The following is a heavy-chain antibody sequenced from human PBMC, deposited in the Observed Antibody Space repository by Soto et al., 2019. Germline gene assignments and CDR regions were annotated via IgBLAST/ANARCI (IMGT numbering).Heavy chain of an antibody. CDR2: IKSKTDGGTT. V-gene: IGHV3-15*07. D-gene: IGHD3-3*01. Sequence: PGGSLRLSCAASGFTFSNAWMNWVRQAPGKGLEWVGRIKSKTDGGTTDYAAPVKGRFTISRDDSKNTLYLQMNSLKTEDTAVYYCTTEGVLRFLEWLLSDYYYGMDVWGQGTTVTVSS. J-gene: IGHJ6*02. CDR3: TTEGVLRFLEWLLSDYYYGMDV. CDR1: GFTFSNAW.